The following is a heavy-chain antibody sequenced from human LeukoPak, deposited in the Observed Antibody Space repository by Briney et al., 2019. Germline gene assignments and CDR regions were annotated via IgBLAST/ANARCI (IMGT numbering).Heavy chain of an antibody. J-gene: IGHJ5*02. CDR2: ISGSGGST. D-gene: IGHD3-3*01. V-gene: IGHV3-23*01. CDR1: GFTFSSYA. CDR3: AKNPDYDFWSGVPSWFDP. Sequence: GGSLRLSCAVSGFTFSSYAMSWVRQAPGKGLEWVSAISGSGGSTYYADSVKGRFTISRDNSKNTLYLQMNSLRAEDTAVYYCAKNPDYDFWSGVPSWFDPWGQGTLVTVSS.